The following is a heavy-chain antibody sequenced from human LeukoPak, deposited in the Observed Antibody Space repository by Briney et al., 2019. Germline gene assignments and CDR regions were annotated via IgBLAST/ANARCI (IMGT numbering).Heavy chain of an antibody. CDR3: ARWGRYCSSTSCRYGAFDI. V-gene: IGHV4-59*08. Sequence: SETLSLTCTVSGGSISSYYWSWIRQPPGKGLEWIGYIYYSGSTNYNPSLKSRVTISVDTSKNQFSLKLSSVTAADTAVYYCARWGRYCSSTSCRYGAFDIWGQGTMVTVSS. J-gene: IGHJ3*02. CDR1: GGSISSYY. CDR2: IYYSGST. D-gene: IGHD2-2*01.